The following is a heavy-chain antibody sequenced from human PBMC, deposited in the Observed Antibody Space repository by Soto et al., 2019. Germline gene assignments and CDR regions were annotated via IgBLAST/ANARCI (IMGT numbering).Heavy chain of an antibody. J-gene: IGHJ6*02. CDR3: TTDQRRSGWYWGPYYYYGMDV. CDR2: IKSKTDGGTT. V-gene: IGHV3-15*01. CDR1: GFTFSNAW. Sequence: GGSLRLSCAASGFTFSNAWMSWVRQAPGKGLEWVGRIKSKTDGGTTDYAAPVKGRFTISRDDSKNTLYLQMNSLKTEDTAVYYCTTDQRRSGWYWGPYYYYGMDVWGQGTTVTVSS. D-gene: IGHD6-19*01.